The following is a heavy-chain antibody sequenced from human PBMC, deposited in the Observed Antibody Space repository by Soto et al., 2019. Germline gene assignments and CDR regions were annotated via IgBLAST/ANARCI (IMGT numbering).Heavy chain of an antibody. J-gene: IGHJ4*02. CDR2: IIPIFGTA. V-gene: IGHV1-69*01. Sequence: KISCKASGGTFSSYAISWVRQAPGQGLEWMGGIIPIFGTANYAQKFQGRVTITADESTSTAYMELSSLRSEDTAVYYCARDDEDYDFYPRLDYWGQGTLVTVSS. D-gene: IGHD3-3*01. CDR1: GGTFSSYA. CDR3: ARDDEDYDFYPRLDY.